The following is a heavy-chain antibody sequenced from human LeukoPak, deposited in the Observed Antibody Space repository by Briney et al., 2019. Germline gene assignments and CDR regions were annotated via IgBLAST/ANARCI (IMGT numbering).Heavy chain of an antibody. CDR1: GFTFTSYS. CDR2: ISGGGGST. Sequence: GGSLRLSCAASGFTFTSYSMNWVRQAPGKGLEWVSTISGGGGSTYDADSVKGRFTISRDNSKNTLYLQVNSLRAEDTAVYYCAKGGKWDVTPFDYWGQGTLVTVSS. CDR3: AKGGKWDVTPFDY. V-gene: IGHV3-23*01. D-gene: IGHD1-26*01. J-gene: IGHJ4*02.